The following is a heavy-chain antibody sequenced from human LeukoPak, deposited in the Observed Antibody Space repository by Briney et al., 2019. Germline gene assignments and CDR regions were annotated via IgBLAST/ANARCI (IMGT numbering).Heavy chain of an antibody. J-gene: IGHJ5*02. CDR1: GGSISNYY. CDR2: IYYTGST. CDR3: ARLDCSGGSCYRSPFDP. D-gene: IGHD2-15*01. V-gene: IGHV4-59*08. Sequence: SEALSLTCSVSGGSISNYYWSWIRQPPGKGLEWIGYIYYTGSTNYNPSLKSRVTISVDTSKNQFSLKLSSVTAADTAVYYCARLDCSGGSCYRSPFDPWGQGTLVTVSS.